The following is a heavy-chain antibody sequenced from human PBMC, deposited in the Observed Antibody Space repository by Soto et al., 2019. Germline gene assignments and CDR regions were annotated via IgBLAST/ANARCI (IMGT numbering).Heavy chain of an antibody. Sequence: EVQLLESGGGLVQPGGSLRLSCAASGFTFSSYAMSWVRQAPGKGLEWVSAISGSGGSTYYADSVKGRFTISRDNSKNTLYLQMNSLRAEDTAVYYCAKGGGAVAGRKTRYYFDYWGQGTLVTVSS. V-gene: IGHV3-23*01. CDR2: ISGSGGST. D-gene: IGHD6-19*01. CDR3: AKGGGAVAGRKTRYYFDY. CDR1: GFTFSSYA. J-gene: IGHJ4*02.